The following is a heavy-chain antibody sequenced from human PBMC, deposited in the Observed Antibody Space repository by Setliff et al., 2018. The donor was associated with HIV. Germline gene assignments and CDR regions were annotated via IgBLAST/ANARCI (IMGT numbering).Heavy chain of an antibody. CDR1: GGSITSQTYY. CDR3: ARMEATRPPRGLDY. CDR2: FYYSGTT. V-gene: IGHV4-39*01. J-gene: IGHJ4*02. D-gene: IGHD6-6*01. Sequence: PSETLSLTCTVSGGSITSQTYYWAWIRQPPGKGLEWIANFYYSGTTQYNPSFKSRVTISVHTSKNQFSLRLISVTAADTAVYYCARMEATRPPRGLDYWGQGALVTVS.